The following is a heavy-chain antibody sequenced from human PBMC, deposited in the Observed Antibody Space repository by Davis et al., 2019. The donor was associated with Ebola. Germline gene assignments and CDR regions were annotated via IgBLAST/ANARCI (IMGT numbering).Heavy chain of an antibody. J-gene: IGHJ4*02. CDR1: GFTLSGYA. D-gene: IGHD5-12*01. V-gene: IGHV3-30*04. Sequence: PGGSLRLSCAASGFTLSGYAMQWVRQAPGKGLGWVAFISYDGSSEDYADSVKGRFTISRDTSKNTLYLQMTSLRVEDTAMYYCARSGFWGQGSRVIVSS. CDR3: ARSGF. CDR2: ISYDGSSE.